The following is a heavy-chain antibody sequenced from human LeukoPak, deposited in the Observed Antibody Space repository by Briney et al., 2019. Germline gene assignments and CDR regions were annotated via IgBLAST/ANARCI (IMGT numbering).Heavy chain of an antibody. CDR2: IHTSGDT. CDR3: IVFGDSNH. Sequence: GGSLRLSCAASGLTGSHNYVSWVRQAPGKGLEWVSAIHTSGDTCYADSVKGRFTISRDTSKNTLYLQINSLRVEDTAVYYCIVFGDSNHWAQGTLVTVPS. V-gene: IGHV3-53*01. CDR1: GLTGSHNY. J-gene: IGHJ5*02. D-gene: IGHD4-17*01.